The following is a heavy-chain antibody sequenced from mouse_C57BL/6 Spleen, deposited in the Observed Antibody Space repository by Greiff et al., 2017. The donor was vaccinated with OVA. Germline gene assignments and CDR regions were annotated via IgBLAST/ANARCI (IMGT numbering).Heavy chain of an antibody. J-gene: IGHJ4*01. CDR1: GYTFTSYG. CDR2: IYPRSGNT. CDR3: ARPLTTVVAPMDY. D-gene: IGHD1-1*01. Sequence: VKVVESGAELARPGASVKLSCKASGYTFTSYGISWVKQRTGQGLEWIGEIYPRSGNTYYNEKFKGKATLTADKSSSTAYMELRSLTSEDSAVYFCARPLTTVVAPMDYWGQGTSVTVSS. V-gene: IGHV1-81*01.